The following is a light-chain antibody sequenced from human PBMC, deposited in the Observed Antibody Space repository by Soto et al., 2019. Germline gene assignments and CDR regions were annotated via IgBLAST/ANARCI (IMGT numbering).Light chain of an antibody. CDR2: EVS. J-gene: IGLJ2*01. CDR1: SSDVGGYKY. V-gene: IGLV2-14*01. Sequence: QSALTQPASLSGSPGQSITISCTGTSSDVGGYKYVSWYQHHPGEAPKLIIYEVSNWPSGVSNRFSGSKSGNTASLTISGLQAEDESHYYCSSKSSGSTPMLFGGGTKLTVL. CDR3: SSKSSGSTPML.